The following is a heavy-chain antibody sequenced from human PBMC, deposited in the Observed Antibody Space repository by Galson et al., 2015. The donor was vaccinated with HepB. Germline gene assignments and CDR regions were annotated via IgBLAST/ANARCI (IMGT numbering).Heavy chain of an antibody. V-gene: IGHV6-1*01. J-gene: IGHJ5*02. D-gene: IGHD6-13*01. CDR1: GDSASSNSAA. Sequence: CAISGDSASSNSAAWNWIRQSPSRGLEWLGRTYYRSKWYNDYAVSVKSRITINPDTSKNQFSLQLNSVTPEDTAVYYCARTGVSSVAGWFDPWGQGTLVTVSS. CDR3: ARTGVSSVAGWFDP. CDR2: TYYRSKWYN.